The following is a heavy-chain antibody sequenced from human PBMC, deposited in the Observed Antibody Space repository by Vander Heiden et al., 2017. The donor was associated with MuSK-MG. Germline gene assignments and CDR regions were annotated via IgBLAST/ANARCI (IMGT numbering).Heavy chain of an antibody. CDR2: IYYSGST. D-gene: IGHD4-17*01. CDR3: AGAAGDYAHAFDI. V-gene: IGHV4-59*01. J-gene: IGHJ3*02. Sequence: QVQLQESGPGLVKPSETLSLTRTVSGGSISSYYWSWIRQPPGKGLEWIGYIYYSGSTNYNPALKSRVTISVDTSKNQFSLKLSSVTAADTAVYYCAGAAGDYAHAFDIWGQGTMVTVSS. CDR1: GGSISSYY.